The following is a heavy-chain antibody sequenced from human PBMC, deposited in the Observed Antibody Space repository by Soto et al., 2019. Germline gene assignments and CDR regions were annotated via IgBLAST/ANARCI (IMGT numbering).Heavy chain of an antibody. CDR2: IYWDDDK. D-gene: IGHD2-21*02. V-gene: IGHV2-5*02. CDR3: AHSRCGGDCLQSYSSHYYYGMDV. CDR1: GFSLSTSGVG. Sequence: QITLKESGPTLVKPTQTLTLTCTFSGFSLSTSGVGVGWIRQPPGKALEWLALIYWDDDKRYSPSLKSRLTITKDTSKNLVVLTMANMDPADTATYYCAHSRCGGDCLQSYSSHYYYGMDVWGQGTTVTVSS. J-gene: IGHJ6*02.